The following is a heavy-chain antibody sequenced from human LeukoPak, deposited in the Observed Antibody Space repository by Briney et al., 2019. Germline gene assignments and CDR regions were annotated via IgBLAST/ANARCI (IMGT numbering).Heavy chain of an antibody. Sequence: GGSLRLSCAASGFTVSSNYMSWVRQAPGKGLEWVSLIYSGGGTYYADSVKGRFTISRDNSKNTLYLQMNSLGAEDTAVYYCASTIGSAGTQYWGQGTLVTVSS. CDR3: ASTIGSAGTQY. CDR2: IYSGGGT. CDR1: GFTVSSNY. J-gene: IGHJ4*02. V-gene: IGHV3-66*01. D-gene: IGHD6-13*01.